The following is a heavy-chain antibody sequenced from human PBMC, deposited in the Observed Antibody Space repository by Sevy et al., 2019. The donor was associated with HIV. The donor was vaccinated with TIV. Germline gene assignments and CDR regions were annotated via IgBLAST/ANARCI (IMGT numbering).Heavy chain of an antibody. D-gene: IGHD3-16*01. CDR3: ARGRRNWGLGGLDV. V-gene: IGHV3-7*01. Sequence: GGSLRLSCAASGFTFSDSWMTWVRQAPGKGLEWVANIKEDGNERYYVDSGKGRFTLSRDNAKMSVYLELTSLRVEDSAIYYCARGRRNWGLGGLDVWGQGTTVTVSS. J-gene: IGHJ6*02. CDR2: IKEDGNER. CDR1: GFTFSDSW.